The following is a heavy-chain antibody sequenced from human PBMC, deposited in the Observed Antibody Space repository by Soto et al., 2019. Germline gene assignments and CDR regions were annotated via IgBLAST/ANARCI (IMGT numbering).Heavy chain of an antibody. V-gene: IGHV2-5*02. D-gene: IGHD1-26*01. CDR1: GFSLSTSGVG. J-gene: IGHJ3*02. CDR2: IYWDDDK. Sequence: QITLKESGPTLVKPTQTLTLTCTFSGFSLSTSGVGVGWIRQPPGKALEWLALIYWDDDKRYSPSLKSRLTITKDTAKNQVVLTMTNMDPVDTATYYCAHRVGGYDAFDIWGQGTMVTVSS. CDR3: AHRVGGYDAFDI.